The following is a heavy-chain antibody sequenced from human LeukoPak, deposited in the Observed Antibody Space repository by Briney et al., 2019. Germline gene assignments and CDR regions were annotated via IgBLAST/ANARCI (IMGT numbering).Heavy chain of an antibody. V-gene: IGHV4-59*12. CDR3: ARDPTNYGSGSYQVSY. CDR1: GGSISSYY. CDR2: IYYSGST. Sequence: ETSETLSLTCTVSGGSISSYYWSWIRQPPGKGLEWIGYIYYSGSTNYNPPLKSRVTISVDKSKNQFSLKLSSVTAADTAVYYCARDPTNYGSGSYQVSYWGQGTLVTVSS. D-gene: IGHD3-10*01. J-gene: IGHJ4*02.